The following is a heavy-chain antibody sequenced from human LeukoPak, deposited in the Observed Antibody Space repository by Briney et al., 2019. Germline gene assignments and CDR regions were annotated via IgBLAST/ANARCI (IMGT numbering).Heavy chain of an antibody. V-gene: IGHV3-23*01. CDR2: ISGSGGST. CDR1: GFTFSSYA. J-gene: IGHJ4*02. D-gene: IGHD3-10*01. CDR3: ARTYGSGSYYNSYFDY. Sequence: PGGSLRLSCAASGFTFSSYAMSWVRQAPGKGLEWVSAISGSGGSTYYADSVKGRFTTSRDNSKNTLYLQMNSLRAEDTAVYYCARTYGSGSYYNSYFDYWGQGTLVTVSS.